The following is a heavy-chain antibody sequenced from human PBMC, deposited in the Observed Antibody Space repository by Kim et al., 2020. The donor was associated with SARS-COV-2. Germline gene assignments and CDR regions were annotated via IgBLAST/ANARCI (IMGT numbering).Heavy chain of an antibody. CDR3: ARDQYYGSGSYSFWAFDI. V-gene: IGHV3-11*06. Sequence: KGRFTSSRDNAKNSLYLQMNSLRAEDTAVYYCARDQYYGSGSYSFWAFDIWGQGTMVTVSS. J-gene: IGHJ3*02. D-gene: IGHD3-10*01.